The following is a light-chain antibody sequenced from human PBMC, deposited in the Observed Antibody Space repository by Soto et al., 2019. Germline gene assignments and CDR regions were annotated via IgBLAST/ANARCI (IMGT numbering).Light chain of an antibody. CDR3: QQYNNWPYT. CDR2: GAS. J-gene: IGKJ1*01. Sequence: EMLMTQVAATLTLSPGERATLSCGASQSVSSYLAWYQQKPGQPPRLLIYGASTRATGIPARFSGSGSGTEFTLTISSLQSVDFVVYSCQQYNNWPYTFCQGSMVDI. CDR1: QSVSSY. V-gene: IGKV3-15*01.